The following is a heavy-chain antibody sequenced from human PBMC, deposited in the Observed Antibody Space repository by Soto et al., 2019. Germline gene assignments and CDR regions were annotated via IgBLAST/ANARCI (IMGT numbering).Heavy chain of an antibody. V-gene: IGHV3-33*01. CDR2: IWYDGSNK. J-gene: IGHJ4*02. CDR1: GFTFSSYG. CDR3: ARPSRRYNWNYAVDY. Sequence: GGSLRLSCAASGFTFSSYGMHWVRQAPGKGLEWVAVIWYDGSNKYYADSVKGRFTISRDNSKNTLYLQMNSLRAEDTAVYYCARPSRRYNWNYAVDYWGQGTLVTVSS. D-gene: IGHD1-7*01.